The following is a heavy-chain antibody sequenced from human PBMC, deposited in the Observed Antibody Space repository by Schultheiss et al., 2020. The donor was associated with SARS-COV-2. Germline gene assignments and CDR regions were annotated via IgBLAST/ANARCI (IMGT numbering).Heavy chain of an antibody. Sequence: GESLKISCAASGFTFSSYAMHWVRQAPGKGLEWVAIISYDGSNKYYADSVKGRFTISRDNSKNTLYLQMNSLRAEDTALYYCARGIHSMDVWGQGTTVTVSS. CDR3: ARGIHSMDV. J-gene: IGHJ6*02. CDR1: GFTFSSYA. D-gene: IGHD5-18*01. CDR2: ISYDGSNK. V-gene: IGHV3-30-3*01.